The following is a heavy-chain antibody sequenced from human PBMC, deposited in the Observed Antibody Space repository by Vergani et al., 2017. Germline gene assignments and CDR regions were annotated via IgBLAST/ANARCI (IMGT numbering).Heavy chain of an antibody. CDR3: ARVMRYGDYFDY. Sequence: QVQLQESGPGLVKPSQTLSLTCTVSGGSISSGDYYWSWIRQHPGKGLEWLGYIYFSGSTYYNPSLKSRVTLSVDTSKNQFSLKLNSVTAADTAVYYCARVMRYGDYFDYWGQGSLVTVSS. J-gene: IGHJ4*02. CDR1: GGSISSGDYY. D-gene: IGHD4-17*01. V-gene: IGHV4-31*03. CDR2: IYFSGST.